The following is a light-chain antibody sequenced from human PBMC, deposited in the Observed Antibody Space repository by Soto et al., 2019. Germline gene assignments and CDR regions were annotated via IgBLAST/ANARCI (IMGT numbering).Light chain of an antibody. J-gene: IGLJ2*01. CDR3: SSYASSTTVV. V-gene: IGLV2-14*03. CDR1: SSDVGDYDY. Sequence: QSALTQPASVSGSPGQSITISCTGTSSDVGDYDYVSWYQHHPGKVPKLIISDVSNRPSGVSNRFSGSKSGNTASLTISGRQTEDEADYYCSSYASSTTVVFGGGTKLTVL. CDR2: DVS.